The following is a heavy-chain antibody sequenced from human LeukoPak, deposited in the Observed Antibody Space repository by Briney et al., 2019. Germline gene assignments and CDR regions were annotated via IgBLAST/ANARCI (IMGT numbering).Heavy chain of an antibody. CDR3: AKVFGVLPRAFDI. Sequence: ETLSLTCTVSGDSISNSGFYWGWIRQPPGKGLEWVSAISGSGGSTYYADSVKGRFTISRDNSKNTLYLQMNSLRAEDTAVYYCAKVFGVLPRAFDIWGQGTMVTVSS. CDR1: GDSISNSG. J-gene: IGHJ3*02. D-gene: IGHD3-10*01. V-gene: IGHV3-23*01. CDR2: ISGSGGST.